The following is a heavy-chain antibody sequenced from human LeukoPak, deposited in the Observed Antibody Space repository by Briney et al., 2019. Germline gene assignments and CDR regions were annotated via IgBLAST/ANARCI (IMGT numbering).Heavy chain of an antibody. J-gene: IGHJ4*02. CDR2: INHSGST. D-gene: IGHD3-22*01. V-gene: IGHV4-34*01. CDR1: SGSFSGYY. Sequence: PSETLPLTCAVYSGSFSGYYWSWIRQPPGKGLEWIGEINHSGSTNYNPSLKSRVTISVDTSKNQFSLKLSSVTAADTAVYYCARERRPHYYDSSGYSDYWGQGTLVTVSS. CDR3: ARERRPHYYDSSGYSDY.